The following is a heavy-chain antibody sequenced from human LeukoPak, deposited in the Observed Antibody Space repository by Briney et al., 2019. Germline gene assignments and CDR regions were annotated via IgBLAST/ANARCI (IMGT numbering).Heavy chain of an antibody. CDR1: GGTFSSYT. CDR3: ARGYCSSTSCYRSDY. V-gene: IGHV1-69*02. Sequence: AAVKVSCKASGGTFSSYTISWVRQAPGQGLDGVGRIIPILGIANYAQKFQGRVTITADKSTSTAYVEMSSLRSEDTAVYYCARGYCSSTSCYRSDYWGQGTLVTVSS. J-gene: IGHJ4*02. CDR2: IIPILGIA. D-gene: IGHD2-2*01.